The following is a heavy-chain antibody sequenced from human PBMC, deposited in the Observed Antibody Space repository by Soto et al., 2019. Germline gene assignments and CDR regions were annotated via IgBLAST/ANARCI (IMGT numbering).Heavy chain of an antibody. CDR1: GYTFTSYG. CDR2: ISGYNGNT. V-gene: IGHV1-18*03. D-gene: IGHD3-10*01. CDR3: ARAGKYYYGSGSPYYYGMDV. J-gene: IGHJ6*02. Sequence: QVQLVQSGAEVKKHGASVKVSCKASGYTFTSYGVSWVRQAPGHGLEWMGWISGYNGNTNYAQKLQGRVTMTTDTSTSTACMELRNLRSDDMAVYYCARAGKYYYGSGSPYYYGMDVWGQGITVTVSS.